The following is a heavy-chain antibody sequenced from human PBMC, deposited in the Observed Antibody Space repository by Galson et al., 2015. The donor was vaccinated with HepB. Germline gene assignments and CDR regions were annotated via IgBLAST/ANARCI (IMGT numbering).Heavy chain of an antibody. CDR2: IKSKTDGGTT. Sequence: SLRLSCAASGFTFSNAWMSWVRQAPGKGLEWVGRIKSKTDGGTTDYAAPVKGRFTISRDDSKNTLYLQMNSLKTEDTAVYYCTSGSGGTTAHYWGQGTLVTVSS. J-gene: IGHJ4*02. D-gene: IGHD1-7*01. V-gene: IGHV3-15*01. CDR3: TSGSGGTTAHY. CDR1: GFTFSNAW.